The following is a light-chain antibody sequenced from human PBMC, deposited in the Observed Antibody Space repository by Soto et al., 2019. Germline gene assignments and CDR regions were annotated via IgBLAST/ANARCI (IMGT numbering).Light chain of an antibody. CDR2: VNSDGGH. V-gene: IGLV4-69*01. CDR3: QTWGTGVV. J-gene: IGLJ2*01. CDR1: SGNNSYA. Sequence: QLVLTQSPSASASLGASVKLTCTLSSGNNSYAIAWHQQQPEKGPRYLMKVNSDGGHSKGDGIPDRFSGSSSGAEHYLTISSLQSEDEADYYCQTWGTGVVFGGGTKLTVL.